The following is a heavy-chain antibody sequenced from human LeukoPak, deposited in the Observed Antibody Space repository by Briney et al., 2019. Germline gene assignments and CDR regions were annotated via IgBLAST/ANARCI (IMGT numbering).Heavy chain of an antibody. D-gene: IGHD5-12*01. V-gene: IGHV3-33*06. Sequence: PGGSLRLSCAASGFTFGSYGMHWVRQAPGKGLEWVAVIWYDGSNKYYADSVKGRFTISRDNSKNTLYLQMNSLRAEDTAVYYCAKDGEVATIGYYYYYYMDVWGKGTTVTVSS. J-gene: IGHJ6*03. CDR1: GFTFGSYG. CDR3: AKDGEVATIGYYYYYYMDV. CDR2: IWYDGSNK.